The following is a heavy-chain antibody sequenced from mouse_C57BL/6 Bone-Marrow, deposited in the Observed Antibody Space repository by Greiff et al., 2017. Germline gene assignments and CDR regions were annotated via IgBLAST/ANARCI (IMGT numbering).Heavy chain of an antibody. CDR2: INPSTGGT. J-gene: IGHJ3*01. D-gene: IGHD2-10*01. CDR3: ARESYLLSFAY. V-gene: IGHV1-42*01. CDR1: GYSFTGYY. Sequence: VQLQQSGPELVKPGASVKISCKASGYSFTGYYMNWVKQSPEKSLEWIGEINPSTGGTTYNQKVKAKATLTVDKSSSTAYMQLKSLTSEDSAVYYCARESYLLSFAYWGQGTLVTVSA.